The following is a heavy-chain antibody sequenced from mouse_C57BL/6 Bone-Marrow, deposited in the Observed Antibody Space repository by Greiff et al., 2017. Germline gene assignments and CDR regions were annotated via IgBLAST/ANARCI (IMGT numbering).Heavy chain of an antibody. CDR1: GYTFTSYD. J-gene: IGHJ2*01. Sequence: VQLVESGPELVKPGASVKLSCKASGYTFTSYDINWVKQRPGQGLEWIGWIYPRDGSTKHNEKFKGKATLTVDTSSSTAYMELHSLTSEDSAVYFCARSAFGDYWGQGTTLTVSS. CDR3: ARSAFGDY. CDR2: IYPRDGST. V-gene: IGHV1-85*01.